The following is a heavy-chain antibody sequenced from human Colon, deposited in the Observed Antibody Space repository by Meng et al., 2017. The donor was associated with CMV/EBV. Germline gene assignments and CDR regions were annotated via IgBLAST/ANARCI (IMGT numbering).Heavy chain of an antibody. CDR3: ARNSRYYYYGMDV. CDR2: IYYSGST. V-gene: IGHV4-61*01. J-gene: IGHJ6*02. D-gene: IGHD2-21*01. Sequence: SETLSLTCTVSGGSVSSGSYYWSWVRQPPGKGLEWIGYIYYSGSTNYNPSLKSRVTISVDTSKNQFSLKLSSVTAAGTAVYYCARNSRYYYYGMDVWGQGTTVTVSS. CDR1: GGSVSSGSYY.